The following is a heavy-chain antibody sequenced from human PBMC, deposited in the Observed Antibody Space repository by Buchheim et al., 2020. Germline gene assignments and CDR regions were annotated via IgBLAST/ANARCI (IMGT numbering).Heavy chain of an antibody. J-gene: IGHJ4*02. V-gene: IGHV3-48*04. CDR1: GFIFSSFS. Sequence: EVQLVESGGGLVQPGGSLRLSCAASGFIFSSFSMNWVRQAPGKGLEWVAYIGVSSSNIYYADYVKGRFTISRDNAENSLYLQMNSLRAEDTAVYYCVRDHQFAFDYWGQGTL. D-gene: IGHD2-2*01. CDR3: VRDHQFAFDY. CDR2: IGVSSSNI.